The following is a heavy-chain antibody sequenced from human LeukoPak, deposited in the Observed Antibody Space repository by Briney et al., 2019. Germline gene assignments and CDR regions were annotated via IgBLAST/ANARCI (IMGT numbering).Heavy chain of an antibody. V-gene: IGHV4-39*01. CDR3: ARHVPYCSSTSCYRGYYYYMDV. Sequence: PSETLSLTCTVSGGSISSSSYYWGWIRQPPGKGLEWIGSIYYSGSTYYNPSLKSRVTISVDTSKNQFSLKLSSVTAADTAVYYCARHVPYCSSTSCYRGYYYYMDVWGKGTTVTVSS. CDR1: GGSISSSSYY. J-gene: IGHJ6*03. D-gene: IGHD2-2*01. CDR2: IYYSGST.